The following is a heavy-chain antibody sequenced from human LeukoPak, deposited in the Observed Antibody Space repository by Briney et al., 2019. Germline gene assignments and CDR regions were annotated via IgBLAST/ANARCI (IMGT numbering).Heavy chain of an antibody. CDR3: ARDPRRVVPAAFFFDY. Sequence: GGSLRLPCAASGFTFTNYAMSWVRQAPGKGLEWVSGISGIGGSTYYADSVKGRLTISRDNSKHTLYLQMNSLRAEDTAIYYCARDPRRVVPAAFFFDYWGQGTLVTVSS. CDR2: ISGIGGST. V-gene: IGHV3-23*01. J-gene: IGHJ4*02. D-gene: IGHD2-2*01. CDR1: GFTFTNYA.